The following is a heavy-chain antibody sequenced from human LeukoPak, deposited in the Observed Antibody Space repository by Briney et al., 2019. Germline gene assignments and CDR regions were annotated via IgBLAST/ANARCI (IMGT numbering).Heavy chain of an antibody. J-gene: IGHJ5*02. CDR1: GFTFSSYG. D-gene: IGHD6-13*01. CDR3: AKIRDSSSWYNWFDP. V-gene: IGHV3-30*18. CDR2: ISYDGSNK. Sequence: PGRSLRLSCAASGFTFSSYGMHWVRQAPGKGLEWVAVISYDGSNKYYADSVKGRFTISRDNSKNTLYLQMNSLRAEDTAVYYCAKIRDSSSWYNWFDPWGQGTLVTVSS.